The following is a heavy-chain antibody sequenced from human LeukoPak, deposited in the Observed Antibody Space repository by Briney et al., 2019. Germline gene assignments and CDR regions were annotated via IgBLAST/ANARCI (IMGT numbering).Heavy chain of an antibody. CDR2: ISGSGGST. CDR1: GFTFSSYA. D-gene: IGHD3-9*01. V-gene: IGHV3-23*01. CDR3: AKDQRSYDILTGWVYYFDY. J-gene: IGHJ4*02. Sequence: GGSLRLSCAASGFTFSSYAMSWVRQAPGKGLEWVSAISGSGGSTYYADSVKGRFTISRDNSKNTLYLQMNSLRAEDTAVYYCAKDQRSYDILTGWVYYFDYWGQGTLVTVSS.